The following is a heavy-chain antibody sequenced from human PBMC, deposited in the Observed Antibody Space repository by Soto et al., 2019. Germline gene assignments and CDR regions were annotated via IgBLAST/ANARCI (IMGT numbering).Heavy chain of an antibody. CDR1: GFTFYTAW. J-gene: IGHJ5*02. CDR3: VTDTRGS. D-gene: IGHD3-3*01. Sequence: GGSLRLSCAASGFTFYTAWLNWVRQAPGKGLEWVGHIKSKNDGETTDYAAPVKGRFTISRDDSISTLYLQMNSLKTDDTAVYYCVTDTRGSWGQGTLVTVSS. CDR2: IKSKNDGETT. V-gene: IGHV3-15*07.